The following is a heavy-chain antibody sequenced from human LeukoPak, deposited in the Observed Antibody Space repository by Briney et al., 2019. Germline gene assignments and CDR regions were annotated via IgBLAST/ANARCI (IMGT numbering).Heavy chain of an antibody. CDR3: VRSIDA. CDR2: IKPDGSQT. V-gene: IGHV3-7*03. Sequence: GGSLRLSCAASGLSFSNAWMNWVRQAPGKGLEWVGNIKPDGSQTYYVDSVKGRFTISRDNAKNSVSLQLNSLRAEDTAVYFCVRSIDAWGQGTLVTVSS. CDR1: GLSFSNAW. D-gene: IGHD3-3*01. J-gene: IGHJ5*02.